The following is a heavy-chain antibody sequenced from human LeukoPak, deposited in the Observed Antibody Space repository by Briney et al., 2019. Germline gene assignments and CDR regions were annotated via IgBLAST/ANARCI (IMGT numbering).Heavy chain of an antibody. Sequence: EASVKVSCKASGGTFSSYAISWVRQAPGQGLEWMGGIIPIFGTANYAQKFQGRVTITTDESTSTAYMELSSLRSEDTTVYYCARGSGSYTFDYWGQGTLVTVSS. CDR3: ARGSGSYTFDY. D-gene: IGHD1-26*01. V-gene: IGHV1-69*05. CDR1: GGTFSSYA. CDR2: IIPIFGTA. J-gene: IGHJ4*02.